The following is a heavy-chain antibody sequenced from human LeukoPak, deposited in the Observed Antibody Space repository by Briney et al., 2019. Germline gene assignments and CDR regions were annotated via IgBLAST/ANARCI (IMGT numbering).Heavy chain of an antibody. CDR3: AGSLGGAKDFDY. J-gene: IGHJ4*02. V-gene: IGHV4-31*03. Sequence: KPSETLSLTCTVSGGSISSGGYYWSWIRQHPGKGLEWIGYIYYSGSTYYNPSLKSRVTISVDTSKNQFSLKLSSVTAADTAVYYCAGSLGGAKDFDYWGQGTLVTVSS. D-gene: IGHD1-26*01. CDR2: IYYSGST. CDR1: GGSISSGGYY.